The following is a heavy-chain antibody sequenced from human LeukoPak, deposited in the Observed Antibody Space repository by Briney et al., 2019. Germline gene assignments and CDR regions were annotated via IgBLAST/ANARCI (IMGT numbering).Heavy chain of an antibody. CDR2: INHSGST. V-gene: IGHV4-34*01. D-gene: IGHD6-13*01. Sequence: SETLSLTCAVYGGSFSGYYWSWLRQPPGKGLEWIGEINHSGSTNYNPSLKSRVTISVDTSKNQFSLKLSSVTAADTAVYYCARGRYSSSWLRLYYFDYWGQGTLATVSS. J-gene: IGHJ4*02. CDR3: ARGRYSSSWLRLYYFDY. CDR1: GGSFSGYY.